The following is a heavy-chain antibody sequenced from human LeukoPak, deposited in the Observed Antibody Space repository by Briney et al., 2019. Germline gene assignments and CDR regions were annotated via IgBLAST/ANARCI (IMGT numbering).Heavy chain of an antibody. J-gene: IGHJ6*03. D-gene: IGHD6-13*01. CDR1: GYTFTSYG. CDR3: ARMIIAAAGTEAYYYMDV. V-gene: IGHV1-18*01. Sequence: WASVKVSCKASGYTFTSYGISWVRQAPGQGLEWMGWISAYNGNTNYAQKLQGRVTMTTDTSTSTAYMELRSLRSDDTAVYYCARMIIAAAGTEAYYYMDVWGKGTTVTVSS. CDR2: ISAYNGNT.